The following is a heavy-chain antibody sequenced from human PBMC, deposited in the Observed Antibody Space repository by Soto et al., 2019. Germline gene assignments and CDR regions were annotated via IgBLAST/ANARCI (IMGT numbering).Heavy chain of an antibody. V-gene: IGHV1-18*01. CDR1: GYTFTSYG. J-gene: IGHJ6*02. CDR3: AVLWYGELLNYHYYRLDV. Sequence: ASVKVSCKASGYTFTSYGISWVLQAPGQGLEWMGWISAYNGNTNYAQKLQGRVTMTTDTSTSTAYMELRRLRTADTAVYCCAVLWYGELLNYHYYRLDVWGQGTTVTVSS. CDR2: ISAYNGNT. D-gene: IGHD3-10*01.